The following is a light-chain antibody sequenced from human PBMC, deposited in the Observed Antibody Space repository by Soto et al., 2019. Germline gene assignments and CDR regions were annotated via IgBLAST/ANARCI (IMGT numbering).Light chain of an antibody. CDR1: QFISSY. CDR3: QQSYSTPFT. V-gene: IGKV1-39*01. J-gene: IGKJ3*01. Sequence: DTQMTQSPSSLSASVGDRVTITCRASQFISSYLNWYQQKPGKAPNLLIYGAPSLQSGVPSRFSGSGSGTDFTLTISSLQPEDFETYYCQQSYSTPFTFSPGTKVDLK. CDR2: GAP.